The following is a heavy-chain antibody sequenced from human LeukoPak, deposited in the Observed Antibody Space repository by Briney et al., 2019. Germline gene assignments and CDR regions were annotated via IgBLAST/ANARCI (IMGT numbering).Heavy chain of an antibody. CDR2: ISAFNGNT. V-gene: IGHV1-18*01. Sequence: ASVKVSCKASGYTYTSYGISWVRQAPGQGLEWMGWISAFNGNTNYARKFQGRVTMSTDTSTSTAYMEPRSLRTDDTAVYYCARDLDSVVVRGALRHYGVDVWGQGTTVTVSS. CDR3: ARDLDSVVVRGALRHYGVDV. D-gene: IGHD2-2*01. CDR1: GYTYTSYG. J-gene: IGHJ6*02.